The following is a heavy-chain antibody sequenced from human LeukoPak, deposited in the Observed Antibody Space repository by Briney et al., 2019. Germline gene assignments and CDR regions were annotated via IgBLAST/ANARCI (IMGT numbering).Heavy chain of an antibody. CDR3: ARDHYDSSGYYLFDY. CDR2: ISSGSSYI. V-gene: IGHV3-21*01. CDR1: GFTFSSYA. D-gene: IGHD3-22*01. Sequence: GGSLRLSCAASGFTFSSYAMHWVRQAPGKGLEWVSSISSGSSYIYYADSVKGRFTISRDNAKNSLHLQMNSLRAEDTAVYYCARDHYDSSGYYLFDYWGQGTLVTVSS. J-gene: IGHJ4*02.